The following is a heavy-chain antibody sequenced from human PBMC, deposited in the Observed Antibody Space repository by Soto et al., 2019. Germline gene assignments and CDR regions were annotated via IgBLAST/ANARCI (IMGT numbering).Heavy chain of an antibody. V-gene: IGHV4-4*07. Sequence: SETLSLTCTVSGGSISNYYWYWIRQPAGKGLEWIGRMYTSGSTSYNPSLKSRVTMSVDTSKNQFSLKLSSVTAADTAVYYCARDEKAISAAMLYWGQGTLVTVSS. CDR2: MYTSGST. J-gene: IGHJ4*02. CDR1: GGSISNYY. D-gene: IGHD2-2*01. CDR3: ARDEKAISAAMLY.